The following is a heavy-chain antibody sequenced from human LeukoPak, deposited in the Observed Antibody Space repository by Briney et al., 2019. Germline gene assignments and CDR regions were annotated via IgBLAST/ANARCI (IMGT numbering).Heavy chain of an antibody. D-gene: IGHD5-24*01. V-gene: IGHV1-8*03. CDR2: MNPNSGNT. J-gene: IGHJ3*02. Sequence: GASVKVSCKASGYTFTSYDINWVRQATGQGLEWMGWMNPNSGNTGYAQKFQGRVTITRNTSISTAYMELSSLRSEDTAVYYCARTEMATILSLVRSGAFDIWGQGTMVTVSS. CDR1: GYTFTSYD. CDR3: ARTEMATILSLVRSGAFDI.